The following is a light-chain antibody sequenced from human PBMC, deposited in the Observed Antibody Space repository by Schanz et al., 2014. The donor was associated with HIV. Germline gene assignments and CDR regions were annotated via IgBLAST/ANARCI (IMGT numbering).Light chain of an antibody. CDR3: SSYTSSILV. Sequence: QSALTQPASVSGSPGQSITISCTGTSSAVGSYNLVSWYQQHPGKAPKLMIYEGSKRPSGVSNRFSGSKSGNTASLTISGLQAEDEADYYCSSYTSSILVFGGGTNLTVL. CDR1: SSAVGSYNL. J-gene: IGLJ3*02. V-gene: IGLV2-14*02. CDR2: EGS.